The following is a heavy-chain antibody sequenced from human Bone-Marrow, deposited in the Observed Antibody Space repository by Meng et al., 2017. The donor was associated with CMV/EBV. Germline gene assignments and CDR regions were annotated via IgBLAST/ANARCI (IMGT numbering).Heavy chain of an antibody. CDR1: GFTFSSYG. D-gene: IGHD2-2*01. J-gene: IGHJ6*02. Sequence: GGSLRLSCAASGFTFSSYGMHWVRQAPGKGLEWVAFIRYDGSNKYYADSVKGRFTISRDNSKNTLYLQMNSRRAEDTAVYYCARVSCRSTSCYGPLYYYYGMDVWGQGTTVTVSS. V-gene: IGHV3-30*02. CDR2: IRYDGSNK. CDR3: ARVSCRSTSCYGPLYYYYGMDV.